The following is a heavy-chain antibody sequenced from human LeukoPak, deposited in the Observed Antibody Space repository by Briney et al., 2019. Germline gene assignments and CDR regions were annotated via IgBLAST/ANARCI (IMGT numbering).Heavy chain of an antibody. D-gene: IGHD2-2*01. J-gene: IGHJ4*02. CDR1: GYSFTSYW. V-gene: IGHV5-51*01. CDR2: IYPGDSDT. CDR3: ARWGRALVPAAPFDY. Sequence: GESLKISCKGSGYSFTSYWIGWVRQMPGKGLEWMGIIYPGDSDTRYSPSFQGQVTISADKSISTAYLQWSSLKASDTAMYYCARWGRALVPAAPFDYWGQGTLVTVSS.